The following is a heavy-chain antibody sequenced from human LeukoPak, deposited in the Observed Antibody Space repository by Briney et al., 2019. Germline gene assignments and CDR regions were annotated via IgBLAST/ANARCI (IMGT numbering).Heavy chain of an antibody. D-gene: IGHD3-10*01. V-gene: IGHV5-51*01. J-gene: IGHJ4*02. CDR2: MYPGDSET. Sequence: GEPLKTPCQGPGYLFTNYWIAWARQIPGKGLGWIGIMYPGDSETRYSPSLQGQITISADKSISTTYLQWSSLTVSDTAMYYCAASAYGSGSYVGFDSWGQGTLVSVSS. CDR3: AASAYGSGSYVGFDS. CDR1: GYLFTNYW.